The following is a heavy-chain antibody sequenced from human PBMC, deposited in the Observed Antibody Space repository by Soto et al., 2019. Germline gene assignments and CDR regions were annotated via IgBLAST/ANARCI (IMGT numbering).Heavy chain of an antibody. CDR1: GFIFSNAW. CDR3: TTGWINKDY. J-gene: IGHJ4*02. Sequence: EVQLVESGGGLVKPGGSLRLSCAASGFIFSNAWMSWVRQAPGKGLEWVGRIKSKADGGTTNYAAPVKGRFNISRDGSKTTLYLQMNGLKTADTAVYYCTTGWINKDYWGQGTLVTVSS. V-gene: IGHV3-15*01. CDR2: IKSKADGGTT. D-gene: IGHD2-2*03.